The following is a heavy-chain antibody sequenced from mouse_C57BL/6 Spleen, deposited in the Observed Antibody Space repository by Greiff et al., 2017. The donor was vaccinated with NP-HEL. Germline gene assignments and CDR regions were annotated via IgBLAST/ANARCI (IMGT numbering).Heavy chain of an antibody. CDR2: ISSGMSTI. J-gene: IGHJ4*01. V-gene: IGHV5-17*01. CDR1: GFTFSDYG. Sequence: EVQVVESGGGLVKPGGSLKLSCAASGFTFSDYGMHWVRQAPEKGLEWVAYISSGMSTIYYADTVKGRFTISRDNAKNTLFLQMTSLRSEDTAMYYCARLVEPRDYAMDYWGQGTSVTVSS. D-gene: IGHD1-1*02. CDR3: ARLVEPRDYAMDY.